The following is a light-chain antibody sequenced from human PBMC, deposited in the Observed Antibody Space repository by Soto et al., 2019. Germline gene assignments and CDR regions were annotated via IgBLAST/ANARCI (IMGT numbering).Light chain of an antibody. CDR2: STP. CDR1: QSLHSNF. Sequence: EIVLTQFPGKLSFSPGERGNRACSASQSLHSNFLVWYQQKPGQAPRLLISSTPRRATGIPARFSGSGSGTDFTLTISRLDPEDFAVYYCHQSGISPLTFGTGTKVDIK. CDR3: HQSGISPLT. J-gene: IGKJ3*01. V-gene: IGKV3-20*01.